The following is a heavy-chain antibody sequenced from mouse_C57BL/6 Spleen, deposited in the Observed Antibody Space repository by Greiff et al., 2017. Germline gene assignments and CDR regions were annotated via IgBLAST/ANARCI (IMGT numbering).Heavy chain of an antibody. CDR3: ARDCYGSSWGYFDV. J-gene: IGHJ1*03. CDR1: GFSFSDYY. Sequence: EVKLVESEGGLVQPGSSMKLSCTASGFSFSDYYMAWVRQVPEKGLEWVANINYDGSSTYYLDSLSSRFIISRDNAKNILYLQMSSLKSEDTATYYCARDCYGSSWGYFDVWGTGTTVTVSS. CDR2: INYDGSST. D-gene: IGHD1-1*01. V-gene: IGHV5-16*01.